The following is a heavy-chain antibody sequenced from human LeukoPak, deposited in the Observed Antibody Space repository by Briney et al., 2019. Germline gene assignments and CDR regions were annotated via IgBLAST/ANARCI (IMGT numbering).Heavy chain of an antibody. V-gene: IGHV3-7*01. D-gene: IGHD2-2*02. J-gene: IGHJ6*03. CDR1: GFSIRSSW. Sequence: GGSLRLSCAVSGFSIRSSWMSWVRQTPGKGLEWVADMNEDGSGTYYVDSVKGRFTVSRDNAKNSLYLQMNSLRAEDTAVYYCAREEGVPAAIHGYYYYMDVWGKGTTVTVSS. CDR2: MNEDGSGT. CDR3: AREEGVPAAIHGYYYYMDV.